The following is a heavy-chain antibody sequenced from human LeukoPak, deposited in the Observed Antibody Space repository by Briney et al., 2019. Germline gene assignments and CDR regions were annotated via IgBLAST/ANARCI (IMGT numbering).Heavy chain of an antibody. D-gene: IGHD3-10*01. J-gene: IGHJ3*02. CDR1: GGSIGLYY. CDR2: VFYSGST. CDR3: ARGGYYYASGTFDAFDI. V-gene: IGHV4-59*01. Sequence: PSETLSLTCTVSGGSIGLYYWTWIRQPPGKGLEWIGYVFYSGSTNYNPSLKSRVTISVDTSKNQFSLKLSSVTAADTAVYYSARGGYYYASGTFDAFDIWGQGTVVTVSS.